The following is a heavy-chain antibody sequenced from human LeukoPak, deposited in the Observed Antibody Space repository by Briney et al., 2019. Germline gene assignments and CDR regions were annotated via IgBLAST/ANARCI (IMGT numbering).Heavy chain of an antibody. Sequence: ASVKVSCKASGYTFTGYYMHWVRQAPGQGLEWMGWINPNSGGTNYAQKFQGRVTMTRDTSTSTVYMELSSLRSEDTAVYYCASSPYGSGQYRTYYFDYWGQGTLVTVSS. CDR3: ASSPYGSGQYRTYYFDY. CDR2: INPNSGGT. J-gene: IGHJ4*02. D-gene: IGHD3-10*01. V-gene: IGHV1-2*02. CDR1: GYTFTGYY.